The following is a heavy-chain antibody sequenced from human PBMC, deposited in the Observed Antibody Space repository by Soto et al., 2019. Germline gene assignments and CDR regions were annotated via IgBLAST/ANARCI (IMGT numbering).Heavy chain of an antibody. CDR2: IGRGHDT. CDR1: GFTLSNYD. CDR3: VRERNIQTLDVLEM. Sequence: GGSLRLSCAASGFTLSNYDMHWVRQATGKGLEWVSAIGRGHDTYYSGSVKGRFIISREDAKNSLYLQMNSLSAGDTAVYYCVRERNIQTLDVLEMWGQGTVVTVSS. J-gene: IGHJ3*02. V-gene: IGHV3-13*04.